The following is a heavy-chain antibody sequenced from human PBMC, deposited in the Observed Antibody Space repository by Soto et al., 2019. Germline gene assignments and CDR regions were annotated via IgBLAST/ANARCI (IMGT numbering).Heavy chain of an antibody. CDR1: GGSFSGYY. D-gene: IGHD3-9*01. Sequence: SETLSLTCAFYGGSFSGYYWSLIRQPPGKGLEWIGEINHSGSTNYNPSLKSRVTISVDTSKNQFSLKLSSVTAADTAVYYCARVLRYFRTPNWFDPWGQGTLVTVSS. CDR2: INHSGST. CDR3: ARVLRYFRTPNWFDP. V-gene: IGHV4-34*01. J-gene: IGHJ5*02.